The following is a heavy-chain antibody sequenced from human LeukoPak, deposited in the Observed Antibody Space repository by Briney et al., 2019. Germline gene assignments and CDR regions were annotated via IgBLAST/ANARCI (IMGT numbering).Heavy chain of an antibody. V-gene: IGHV4-59*11. CDR2: IHYSGST. D-gene: IGHD5-18*01. Sequence: SETLSLTCTVSGGSISSHYWSWIRQPPGKGLEWIAYIHYSGSTNYNPSLKSRVTISVDTSKSQFSLKLSSVTAADTAVYYCARDQLGGYFQHWGQGTLVTVSS. CDR3: ARDQLGGYFQH. CDR1: GGSISSHY. J-gene: IGHJ1*01.